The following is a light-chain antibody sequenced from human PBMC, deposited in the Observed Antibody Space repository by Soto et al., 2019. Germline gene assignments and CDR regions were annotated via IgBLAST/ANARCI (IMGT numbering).Light chain of an antibody. J-gene: IGKJ4*01. CDR2: DAS. V-gene: IGKV3D-20*02. CDR3: QQRRDWPLT. Sequence: EFVLTQSPGTLSLSPGERATLSCRASQTVRNNYLAWYQQKPGQAPRLLIYDASSRATGIPDRFSGSGSGTDFTLTISSLESEDFAVYYCQQRRDWPLTFGGGTKVDIK. CDR1: QTVRNNY.